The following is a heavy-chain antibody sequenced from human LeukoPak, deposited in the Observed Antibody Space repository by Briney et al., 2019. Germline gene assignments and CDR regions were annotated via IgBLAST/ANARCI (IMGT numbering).Heavy chain of an antibody. CDR1: GGSISSSSYY. CDR2: IYYSGNT. V-gene: IGHV4-39*01. CDR3: ARQSKGIIVITDFQH. J-gene: IGHJ1*01. Sequence: SETLSLTCTVSGGSISSSSYYWGWIRQPPGMGLEWIGSIYYSGNTYYSASLKSRVIISVDTSKNQFSLKLSSVTAADTAVYYCARQSKGIIVITDFQHWGQGTLVTVSS. D-gene: IGHD3-22*01.